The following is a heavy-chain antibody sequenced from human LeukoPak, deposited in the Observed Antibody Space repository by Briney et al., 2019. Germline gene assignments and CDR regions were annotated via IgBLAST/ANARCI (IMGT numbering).Heavy chain of an antibody. Sequence: GGSLRLSCVVSRFTFSRYWMAWVRQAPGKGPEWVAQIKEDGSEKYYMDFVGGRFTISRDNAKNSLYLQMNSLRVEDTAVYYCAKGYGGGYFDYWGQGTLVTVSS. D-gene: IGHD3-16*01. CDR2: IKEDGSEK. CDR1: RFTFSRYW. V-gene: IGHV3-7*01. J-gene: IGHJ4*02. CDR3: AKGYGGGYFDY.